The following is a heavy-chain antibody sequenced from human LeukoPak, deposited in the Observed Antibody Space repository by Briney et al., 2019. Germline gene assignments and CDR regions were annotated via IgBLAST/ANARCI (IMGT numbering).Heavy chain of an antibody. Sequence: GGSLRLSCTTSGFSPEDFAMHWVRQTPGKGLEWVSLISWDSTITYYADSVEGRFTISRDNSKNSLFLQMNSLRPEDSALYFCAKGENDFFPPGVDHWGQETLVTVSS. V-gene: IGHV3-43D*03. CDR1: GFSPEDFA. D-gene: IGHD7-27*01. CDR2: ISWDSTIT. J-gene: IGHJ4*02. CDR3: AKGENDFFPPGVDH.